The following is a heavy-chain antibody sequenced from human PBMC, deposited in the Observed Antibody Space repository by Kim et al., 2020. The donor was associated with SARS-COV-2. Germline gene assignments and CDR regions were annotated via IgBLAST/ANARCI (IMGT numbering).Heavy chain of an antibody. J-gene: IGHJ4*02. CDR2: ISWNSGSI. Sequence: GGSLRLSCAASGFTFGDYAMHWVRQAPGKGLEWVSGISWNSGSIGYADSVKGRFTISRDNAKNSLYLQMNSLRAEDTALYYCAKEGERRDGYNPFDYWGQGTLVTVSS. D-gene: IGHD5-12*01. V-gene: IGHV3-9*01. CDR3: AKEGERRDGYNPFDY. CDR1: GFTFGDYA.